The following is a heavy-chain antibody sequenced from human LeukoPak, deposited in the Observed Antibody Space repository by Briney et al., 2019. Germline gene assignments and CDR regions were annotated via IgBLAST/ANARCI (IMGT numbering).Heavy chain of an antibody. D-gene: IGHD3-10*01. CDR2: IYYTGST. CDR1: GDSITSYY. CDR3: AGVGYGPGTYKIDF. V-gene: IGHV4-59*01. J-gene: IGHJ4*02. Sequence: SETLSLTCTISGDSITSYYWSWIRQPPGKGLEWIGYIYYTGSTNYNPSLKSRITISLDTSKNQFSLKLSSVIAADTAVYYCAGVGYGPGTYKIDFWGQGTLVTVSS.